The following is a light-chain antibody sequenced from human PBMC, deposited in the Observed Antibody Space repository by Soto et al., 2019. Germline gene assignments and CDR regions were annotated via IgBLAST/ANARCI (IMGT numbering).Light chain of an antibody. J-gene: IGLJ3*02. CDR2: EVN. CDR3: YSYTSSRNWV. Sequence: QSALTQPASLSGSPGQSITISCTGTSSDIGAYDYVSWFQQHPGKAPKLMISEVNNRPSGVSNRFSGSKSGNTASLTISGLQAEDEADYYCYSYTSSRNWVFGGGTKLTVL. V-gene: IGLV2-14*01. CDR1: SSDIGAYDY.